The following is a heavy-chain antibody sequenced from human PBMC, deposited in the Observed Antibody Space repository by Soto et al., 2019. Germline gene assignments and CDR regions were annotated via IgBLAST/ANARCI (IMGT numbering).Heavy chain of an antibody. CDR2: INAGNGNT. D-gene: IGHD3-3*01. CDR3: ARDFPRPITIFGVVIISENWFDP. CDR1: GYTFTSYA. Sequence: GASVKVSCKASGYTFTSYAMHWVRQAPGQRLEWMGWINAGNGNTKYSQKFQGRVTITRDTSASTAYMELSSLRSEDTAVYYCARDFPRPITIFGVVIISENWFDPWGQGTLVTVSS. V-gene: IGHV1-3*01. J-gene: IGHJ5*02.